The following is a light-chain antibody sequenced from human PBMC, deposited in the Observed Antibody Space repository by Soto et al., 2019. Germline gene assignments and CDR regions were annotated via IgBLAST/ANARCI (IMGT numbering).Light chain of an antibody. J-gene: IGKJ1*01. V-gene: IGKV3-15*01. CDR2: DAS. CDR3: QQYNSYSPWT. CDR1: QSVSSK. Sequence: EIAMTQSPATLSVSPGERATLSCRAGQSVSSKLAWYQQKPGQAPRLLIYDASTRATGIPARFSGSGSGTEFTLTISSLQSEDFATYYCQQYNSYSPWTFGQGTKVDNK.